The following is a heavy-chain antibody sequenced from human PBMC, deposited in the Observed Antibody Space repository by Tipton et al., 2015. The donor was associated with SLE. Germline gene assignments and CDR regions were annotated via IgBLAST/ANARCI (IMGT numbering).Heavy chain of an antibody. J-gene: IGHJ4*02. CDR3: ARDPVFLWGQQLDYFDY. Sequence: TLSLTCTVSGGSISSYYWSWIRQPPGKGLEWIGYIYYSGSTYYNPSLKSRVTISVDTSKNQFSLKLSSVTAADTAVYYCARDPVFLWGQQLDYFDYWGQGTLVTVSS. V-gene: IGHV4-59*12. CDR1: GGSISSYY. CDR2: IYYSGST. D-gene: IGHD6-13*01.